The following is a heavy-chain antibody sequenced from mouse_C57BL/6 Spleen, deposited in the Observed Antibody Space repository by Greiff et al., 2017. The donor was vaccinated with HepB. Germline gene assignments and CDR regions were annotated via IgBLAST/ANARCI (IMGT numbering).Heavy chain of an antibody. V-gene: IGHV14-2*01. CDR3: ATPPFTTGEVDYAMDY. CDR1: GFNIKDYY. CDR2: IDPEDGET. Sequence: EVQLQQSGAELVKPGASVKLSCTASGFNIKDYYMHWVKQRTEQGLAWIGRIDPEDGETKYAPKFQGKATITADTYSNTAYLQLSSLTSEDTAVYYCATPPFTTGEVDYAMDYWGQGTSVTVSS. J-gene: IGHJ4*01. D-gene: IGHD1-1*01.